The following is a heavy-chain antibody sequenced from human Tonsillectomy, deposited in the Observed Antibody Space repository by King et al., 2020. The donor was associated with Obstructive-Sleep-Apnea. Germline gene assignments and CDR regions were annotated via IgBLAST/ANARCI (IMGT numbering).Heavy chain of an antibody. Sequence: QLQESGPGLVKPSETLSLTRTVAGGSISSYYWSWIRQPPGKGLEWIGYIYYSGSTNYNPSLKIRVTITVDTSKNQFSLKLTSVTASDTAVYYCARHGPYDYGDNWGQGTLVTVSS. CDR3: ARHGPYDYGDN. J-gene: IGHJ4*02. V-gene: IGHV4-59*08. CDR1: GGSISSYY. D-gene: IGHD3-16*01. CDR2: IYYSGST.